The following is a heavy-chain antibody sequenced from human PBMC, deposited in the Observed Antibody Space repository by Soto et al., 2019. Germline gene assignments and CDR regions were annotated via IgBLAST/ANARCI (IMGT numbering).Heavy chain of an antibody. CDR2: IYHSGST. V-gene: IGHV4-30-2*01. CDR3: ARRYYYDSSAFDP. Sequence: SETLSLTGAVSGGSISSGGCSWGWIRQPPGEGLGWIGYIYHSGSTYYNPSLKSRVTISVDRSKNQFSLKLSSVTAADTAVYYCARRYYYDSSAFDPWAQGTLVTVSS. D-gene: IGHD3-22*01. J-gene: IGHJ5*02. CDR1: GGSISSGGCS.